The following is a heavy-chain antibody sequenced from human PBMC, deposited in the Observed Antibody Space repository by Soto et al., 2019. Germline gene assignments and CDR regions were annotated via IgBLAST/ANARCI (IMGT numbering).Heavy chain of an antibody. V-gene: IGHV1-3*01. D-gene: IGHD7-27*01. Sequence: QVQLVQSRAEVKKPGASVKVSCKASGYTFTSYAIHWVRQAPGQRLEWMGWINADNGNTKYSQKFQGRVTITRDTSASTAHMEVSSLRSEDTAVYYCARDWGNYYYGMDVWGQGTTVTVSS. CDR3: ARDWGNYYYGMDV. CDR2: INADNGNT. CDR1: GYTFTSYA. J-gene: IGHJ6*02.